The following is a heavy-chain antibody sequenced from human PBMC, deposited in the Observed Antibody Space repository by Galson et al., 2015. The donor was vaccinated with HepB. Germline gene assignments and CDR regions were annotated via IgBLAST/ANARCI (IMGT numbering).Heavy chain of an antibody. D-gene: IGHD3-22*01. CDR2: TYYRSKWYN. V-gene: IGHV6-1*01. CDR1: GDSVSNVSTA. CDR3: ARDRGGGGYDATGSKGYYFDY. J-gene: IGHJ4*02. Sequence: CAISGDSVSNVSTAWNWIRQSPSRGLEWLGRTYYRSKWYNDYAVSVKSRITFTTDTSKNQFSLQLNSVTPEDTAVYYCARDRGGGGYDATGSKGYYFDYWGQGSLVTVSS.